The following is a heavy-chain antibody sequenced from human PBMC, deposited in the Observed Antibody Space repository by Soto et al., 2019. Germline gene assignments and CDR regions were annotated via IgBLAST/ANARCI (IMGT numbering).Heavy chain of an antibody. D-gene: IGHD2-8*02. Sequence: QVQLQQWGAGLLKPSETLSLTCAVYGGSFSGYSWTWIRQPPGTGLEWVGEINHSGSTNYNPSLKSRVTILVDTSKTQFSLKMTSVTAAHTAVYYCARDNITGLFDYWGQGTLVTVSS. CDR2: INHSGST. CDR3: ARDNITGLFDY. J-gene: IGHJ4*02. CDR1: GGSFSGYS. V-gene: IGHV4-34*01.